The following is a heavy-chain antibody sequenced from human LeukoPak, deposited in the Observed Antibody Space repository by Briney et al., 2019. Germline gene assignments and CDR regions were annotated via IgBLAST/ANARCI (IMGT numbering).Heavy chain of an antibody. V-gene: IGHV3-74*01. CDR3: PRTTPFWSGYYFDY. D-gene: IGHD3-3*01. J-gene: IGHJ4*02. CDR1: GFTFSSYW. CDR2: INSDGSST. Sequence: PGGSLRLSSAASGFTFSSYWMHWVRQAPGKGLVWVSRINSDGSSTSYADSVKGRFTISRDNAKNTLYLQMNSLRAEDTAVYYCPRTTPFWSGYYFDYWGQGTLVTVSS.